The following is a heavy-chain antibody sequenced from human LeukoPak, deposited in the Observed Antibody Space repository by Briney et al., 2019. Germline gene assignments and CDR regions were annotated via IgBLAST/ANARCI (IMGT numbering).Heavy chain of an antibody. CDR2: ISSSSSSYI. CDR3: ARACSSTSCPLPSGPLDAFDI. Sequence: GGSLRLSCAASGFTFSSYSMNWVRQAPGKGLEWVSSISSSSSSYIYYADSVKGRFTISRDNAKNSLYLQMNSLRAEDTAVYYCARACSSTSCPLPSGPLDAFDIWGQGTMVTVSS. CDR1: GFTFSSYS. J-gene: IGHJ3*02. D-gene: IGHD2-2*01. V-gene: IGHV3-21*01.